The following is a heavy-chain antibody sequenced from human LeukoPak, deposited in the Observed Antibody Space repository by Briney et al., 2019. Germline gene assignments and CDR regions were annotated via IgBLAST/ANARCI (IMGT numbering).Heavy chain of an antibody. CDR3: AREYSSSSGRTFDY. CDR2: ISTTGST. J-gene: IGHJ4*02. V-gene: IGHV4-4*07. D-gene: IGHD6-6*01. Sequence: SETLFLTCTVSGGSISSYYWNWIRQPAGKGLEWIGRISTTGSTNYNPSLKSRLTMSVDTSKNQFSLRLSSVSAADTAVYYCAREYSSSSGRTFDYWGQGTLVTVSS. CDR1: GGSISSYY.